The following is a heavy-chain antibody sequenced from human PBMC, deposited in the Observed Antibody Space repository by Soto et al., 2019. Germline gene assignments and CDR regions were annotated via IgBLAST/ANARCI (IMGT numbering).Heavy chain of an antibody. D-gene: IGHD5-12*01. V-gene: IGHV3-72*01. J-gene: IGHJ2*01. CDR1: GFTFSDHY. CDR2: TRNKANSYTT. Sequence: EVQLVESGGGLVQPGGSLRLSCAASGFTFSDHYMDWVRQAPGKGLEWVGRTRNKANSYTTEYAASVKGRFTISRDESKTARYLQMNSLKTADTAVYDWARVERGYDYWYFELWGRGTLVTVSS. CDR3: ARVERGYDYWYFEL.